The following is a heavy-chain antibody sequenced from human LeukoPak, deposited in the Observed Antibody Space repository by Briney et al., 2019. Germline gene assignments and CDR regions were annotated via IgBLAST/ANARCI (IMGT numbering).Heavy chain of an antibody. D-gene: IGHD3-3*01. CDR3: ARGPRWTIFGVGGNPWYFDY. CDR2: IYYSGST. CDR1: SGSVSSGSYY. V-gene: IGHV4-61*01. J-gene: IGHJ4*02. Sequence: SETLSLTCTVSSGSVSSGSYYWSWIRQPPGKGLEWIGYIYYSGSTNYNPSLKSRVTISVDTSKNQFSLKLSSVTAADTAVYYCARGPRWTIFGVGGNPWYFDYWGQGTLVTVSS.